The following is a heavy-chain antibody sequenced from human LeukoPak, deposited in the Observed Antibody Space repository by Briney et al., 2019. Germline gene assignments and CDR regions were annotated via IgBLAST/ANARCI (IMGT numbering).Heavy chain of an antibody. CDR1: GGSISSDSYY. CDR2: LYYRGSA. V-gene: IGHV4-39*01. J-gene: IGHJ4*02. Sequence: PSETLSLTCIVSGGSISSDSYYWAWIRQPPGKGLQWIGSLYYRGSAYYGPSLKGRVTISGDTSQNQFSLKLNSVTATDTAVYYCARHYGPWGQGTLVTVSS. CDR3: ARHYGP. D-gene: IGHD3-10*01.